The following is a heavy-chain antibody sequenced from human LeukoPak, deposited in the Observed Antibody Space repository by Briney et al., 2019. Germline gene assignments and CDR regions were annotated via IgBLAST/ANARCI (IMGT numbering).Heavy chain of an antibody. V-gene: IGHV4-34*01. CDR1: GESFSSYF. D-gene: IGHD4-17*01. Sequence: SETLSLTCAGYGESFSSYFWSWIRQPPGKGLEWIGEINHSGSTNYNASLKGRVTISVDTSKNQFSLKVSSVTAADTAVYYCARQFDYVGYWGQGTLVTVSS. CDR3: ARQFDYVGY. J-gene: IGHJ4*02. CDR2: INHSGST.